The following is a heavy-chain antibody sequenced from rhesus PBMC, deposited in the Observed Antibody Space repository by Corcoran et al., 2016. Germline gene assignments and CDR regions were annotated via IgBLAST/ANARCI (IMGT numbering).Heavy chain of an antibody. V-gene: IGHV4-122*02. J-gene: IGHJ4*01. CDR2: ITYSGST. CDR1: GGSISSGYYY. CDR3: ARAVLGWYYFDY. Sequence: QVQLQESGPGLVKPSEPLSLTCAVSGGSISSGYYYWSWIRRPPGKGLEWIGYITYSGSTSYNPSHKSRVTITRDTSKNQFSRKLSSVTAADTAVYYCARAVLGWYYFDYWGQGVLVTVSS. D-gene: IGHD3-34*01.